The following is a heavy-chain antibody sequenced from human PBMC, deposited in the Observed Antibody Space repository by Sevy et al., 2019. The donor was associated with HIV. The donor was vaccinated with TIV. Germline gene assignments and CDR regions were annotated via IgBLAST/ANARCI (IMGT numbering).Heavy chain of an antibody. CDR3: ASARGVQLWLLDY. D-gene: IGHD5-18*01. CDR1: GGTFSSYA. CDR2: IIPIFGTA. J-gene: IGHJ4*02. Sequence: ASVKVSCKDSGGTFSSYAISWVRQAPGQGLEWMGGIIPIFGTANYAQKFQGRVTITADESTSTAYMELSSLRAEDTAVYYCASARGVQLWLLDYWGQGTLVTVSS. V-gene: IGHV1-69*13.